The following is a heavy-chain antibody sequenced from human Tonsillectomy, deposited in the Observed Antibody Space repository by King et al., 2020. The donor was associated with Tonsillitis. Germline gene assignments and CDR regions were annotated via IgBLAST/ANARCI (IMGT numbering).Heavy chain of an antibody. CDR2: IFYSGST. V-gene: IGHV4-59*01. Sequence: VQLQESGPGLVKASETLSLTCTVSGGSISGYYWSWLRQPPGKGLEWIGYIFYSGSTSYNPSLKGRVNISVDTSKNQLSLKLTSVTAADTAVYYCARLSGNYYVFFSWGQGTLVTVSS. D-gene: IGHD1-26*01. CDR3: ARLSGNYYVFFS. J-gene: IGHJ5*02. CDR1: GGSISGYY.